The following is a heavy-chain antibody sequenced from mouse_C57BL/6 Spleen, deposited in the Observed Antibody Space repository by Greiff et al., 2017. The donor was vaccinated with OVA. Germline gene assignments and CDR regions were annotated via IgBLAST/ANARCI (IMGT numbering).Heavy chain of an antibody. J-gene: IGHJ3*01. V-gene: IGHV5-16*01. Sequence: EVQGVESEGGLVQPGSSMTLSCTASGFTFSDYYMAWVRQVPEKGLEWVANINYDGSSNYYLDSLKSRFIISRDNANNILYLQMSSLKSEDTASYYCAREDYDGSSYDWFAYWGQGTLVTVSA. CDR3: AREDYDGSSYDWFAY. D-gene: IGHD1-1*01. CDR1: GFTFSDYY. CDR2: INYDGSSN.